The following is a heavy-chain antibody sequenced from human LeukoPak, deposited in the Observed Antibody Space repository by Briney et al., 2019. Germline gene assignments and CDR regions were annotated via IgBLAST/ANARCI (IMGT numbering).Heavy chain of an antibody. CDR1: GGSFSGYH. V-gene: IGHV4-34*01. Sequence: SETLSLTCAVYGGSFSGYHWSWIRQPPGKGLEWIGEINHSGSTNYNPSLKSRVTISVDTSKNQFSLKLSSVTAADTAVYYCARDYTTVAFDIWGQGTMVTVSS. D-gene: IGHD3-3*01. J-gene: IGHJ3*02. CDR3: ARDYTTVAFDI. CDR2: INHSGST.